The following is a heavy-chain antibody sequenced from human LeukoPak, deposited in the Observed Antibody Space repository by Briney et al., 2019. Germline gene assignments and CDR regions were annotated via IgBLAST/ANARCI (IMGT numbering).Heavy chain of an antibody. CDR2: TYYRSKWYN. J-gene: IGHJ5*02. V-gene: IGHV6-1*01. CDR1: GDSVSSNSAA. Sequence: SQTLSLTCAISGDSVSSNSAAWNWIRQSPSRGLEWLGRTYYRSKWYNDYAVSVKSRITINPDTSKNQFSLQLNSVTPEDTAVYYCARGHYYSSSLPFSMEFDPWGQGTLVTVSS. CDR3: ARGHYYSSSLPFSMEFDP. D-gene: IGHD6-6*01.